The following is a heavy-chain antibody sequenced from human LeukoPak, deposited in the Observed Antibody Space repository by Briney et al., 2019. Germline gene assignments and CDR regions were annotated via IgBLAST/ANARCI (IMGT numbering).Heavy chain of an antibody. Sequence: ASVKVSCKASGYTFTTYGISWVRQAPGQGLEWMGWISAYNGNANYAQKLQGRVTMTTDKSTSTAYMELRSLISDDTAVYYCAVGRGNFDYWGQGTLVTVSS. CDR2: ISAYNGNA. J-gene: IGHJ4*02. D-gene: IGHD1-26*01. CDR1: GYTFTTYG. V-gene: IGHV1-18*01. CDR3: AVGRGNFDY.